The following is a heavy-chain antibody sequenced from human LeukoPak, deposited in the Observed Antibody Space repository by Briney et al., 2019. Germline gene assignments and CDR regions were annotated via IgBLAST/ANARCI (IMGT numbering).Heavy chain of an antibody. CDR3: ARETAAAGSFIAINDY. V-gene: IGHV4-59*12. Sequence: SETLSLTCTVSGDSISTYYWSWIRQPPGKGLEWIGYIYYSGSTNYNPSLKSRVTISVDTSKNQFSLKLSSVTAADTAMYYCARETAAAGSFIAINDYWGQGTLVTVSS. D-gene: IGHD6-13*01. J-gene: IGHJ4*02. CDR1: GDSISTYY. CDR2: IYYSGST.